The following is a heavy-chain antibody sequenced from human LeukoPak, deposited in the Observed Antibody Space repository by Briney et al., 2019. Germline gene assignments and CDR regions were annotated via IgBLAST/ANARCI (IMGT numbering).Heavy chain of an antibody. D-gene: IGHD3-10*01. CDR1: GFTFSSYG. V-gene: IGHV3-30*18. J-gene: IGHJ6*02. CDR3: AKGLRSGSYYGMDV. CDR2: ISYDGSNK. Sequence: PGRSLRLSCAAAGFTFSSYGMHWVRQAPGKGLEWVAVISYDGSNKYYADSVKGRFTISRDNSKNTLYLQMNSPRAEDTAVYYCAKGLRSGSYYGMDVWGQGTTVTVSS.